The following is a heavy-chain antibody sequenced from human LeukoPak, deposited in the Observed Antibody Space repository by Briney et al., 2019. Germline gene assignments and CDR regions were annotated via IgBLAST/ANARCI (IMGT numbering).Heavy chain of an antibody. CDR3: ARPIDPEVAGSLFDY. CDR1: GFTFSSYA. D-gene: IGHD6-19*01. V-gene: IGHV3-64*01. CDR2: ISSNGGST. J-gene: IGHJ4*02. Sequence: GGSLRLSCAASGFTFSSYAMHWVRQAPGKGLEYVSAISSNGGSTYYANSVKGRFTISRDNSKNTLYLQMGSLRAEDMAVYYCARPIDPEVAGSLFDYWGQGTLVTVSS.